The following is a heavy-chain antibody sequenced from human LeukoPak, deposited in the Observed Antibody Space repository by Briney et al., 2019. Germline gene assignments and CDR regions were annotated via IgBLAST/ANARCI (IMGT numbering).Heavy chain of an antibody. V-gene: IGHV2-5*02. D-gene: IGHD3-16*02. Sequence: SGPTLVNPTQTLTLTCTFSGFSLSTTGVGVGWIRQPPGKALEWLALIYWDDDNRYSPSLKSRLTITKDTSQNQVVLTMTSMDPVDTATYYCAHSFGVGDYVWGSYRPARPLDPWGQGTLVTVSS. CDR3: AHSFGVGDYVWGSYRPARPLDP. CDR1: GFSLSTTGVG. J-gene: IGHJ5*02. CDR2: IYWDDDN.